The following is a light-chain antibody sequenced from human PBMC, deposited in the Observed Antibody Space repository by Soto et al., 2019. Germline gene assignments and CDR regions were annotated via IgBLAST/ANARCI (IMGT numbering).Light chain of an antibody. CDR1: KSVSSRY. Sequence: EIVWTQTPAKLSVSASERATRSCSASKSVSSRYLAWYQQKPGQPPRLLVYGASTRAAGIPDRFSCSGYGTAFNLALRCLQPYYSALPYYEQHRTSAVTFGQGTRLET. V-gene: IGKV3-20*01. CDR3: EQHRTSAVT. J-gene: IGKJ5*01. CDR2: GAS.